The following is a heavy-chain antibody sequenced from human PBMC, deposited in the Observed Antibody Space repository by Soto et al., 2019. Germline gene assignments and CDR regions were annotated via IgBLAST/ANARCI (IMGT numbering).Heavy chain of an antibody. V-gene: IGHV4-30-4*01. Sequence: QVQLQESGPGLVKPSQTLSLTCTVSGGSISSGDYYWSWIRQPPGKGLEWIGYIYYSGSTYYNPSLRSRVTISVETSKNQFSLKLSSVTAADTAVYYGARGGVSTSCQDYWGQGTLVTVSS. CDR3: ARGGVSTSCQDY. J-gene: IGHJ4*02. CDR2: IYYSGST. D-gene: IGHD2-2*01. CDR1: GGSISSGDYY.